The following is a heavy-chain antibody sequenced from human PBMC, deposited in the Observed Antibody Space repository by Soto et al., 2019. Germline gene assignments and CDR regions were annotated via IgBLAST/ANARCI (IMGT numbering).Heavy chain of an antibody. CDR3: AREDSWDFWSGYPHYYYYGMDV. Sequence: ASVKVSCKASGGTFSSYAISWVRQAPGQGLEWMGGIIPIFGTANYAQKFQGRVTITADESTSTAYMELSSLRSEDTAVYYCAREDSWDFWSGYPHYYYYGMDVWGQGTTVTVSS. D-gene: IGHD3-3*01. CDR2: IIPIFGTA. V-gene: IGHV1-69*13. J-gene: IGHJ6*02. CDR1: GGTFSSYA.